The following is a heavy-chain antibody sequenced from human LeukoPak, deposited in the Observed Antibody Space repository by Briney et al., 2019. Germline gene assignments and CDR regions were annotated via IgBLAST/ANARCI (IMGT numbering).Heavy chain of an antibody. J-gene: IGHJ6*03. D-gene: IGHD6-19*01. CDR2: IYYSGST. Sequence: SETLSLTCTVSGGSISSSSYYWGWIRQPPGKGLEWIGSIYYSGSTYYNPSLKSRVTISVDTSKNQFSLKLSPVTAADTAMYYCARDETYSSDWQSNHYYYYIDVWGKGTTVTVSS. V-gene: IGHV4-39*07. CDR1: GGSISSSSYY. CDR3: ARDETYSSDWQSNHYYYYIDV.